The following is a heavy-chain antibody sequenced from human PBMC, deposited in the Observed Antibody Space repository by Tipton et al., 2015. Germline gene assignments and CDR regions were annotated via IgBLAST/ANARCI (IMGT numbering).Heavy chain of an antibody. CDR2: IYHTGST. CDR1: GVSVTSGSFY. V-gene: IGHV4-61*01. J-gene: IGHJ5*02. Sequence: TLSLTCTVSGVSVTSGSFYWSWIRQSPGKGLEWIGYIYHTGSTIYNPSLKSRVTISLDRSKNQFSLKLSSVTAADTAVYYCARGGGSSWYGWFDPWGQGRLVTVSS. CDR3: ARGGGSSWYGWFDP. D-gene: IGHD6-13*01.